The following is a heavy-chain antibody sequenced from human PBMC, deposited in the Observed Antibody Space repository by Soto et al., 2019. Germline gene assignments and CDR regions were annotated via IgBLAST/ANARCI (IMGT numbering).Heavy chain of an antibody. Sequence: GGSLRLSCAASGFTFSSYSMNWVRQAPGKGLEWVSSISSSSSYIYYADSVKGRFTISRDNAKSSLYLQMNSLRAEDTAVYYCARARDAYNSLDYWGQGTLVTVSS. CDR1: GFTFSSYS. CDR3: ARARDAYNSLDY. CDR2: ISSSSSYI. D-gene: IGHD1-1*01. V-gene: IGHV3-21*01. J-gene: IGHJ4*02.